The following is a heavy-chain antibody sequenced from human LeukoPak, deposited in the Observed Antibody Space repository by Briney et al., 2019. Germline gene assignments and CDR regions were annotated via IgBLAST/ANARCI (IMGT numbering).Heavy chain of an antibody. CDR3: ARREIMGYCSSTSCYPPNGMDV. CDR1: GFTFSDYY. CDR2: ISGSGSTI. D-gene: IGHD2-2*01. Sequence: GGSLRLSCAASGFTFSDYYMSWIRQAPGKGLEWVSYISGSGSTIYYADSVKGRFTISRDNAKNSLYLQMNSLRAEDTAVYYCARREIMGYCSSTSCYPPNGMDVWGQGTTVTVSS. J-gene: IGHJ6*02. V-gene: IGHV3-11*01.